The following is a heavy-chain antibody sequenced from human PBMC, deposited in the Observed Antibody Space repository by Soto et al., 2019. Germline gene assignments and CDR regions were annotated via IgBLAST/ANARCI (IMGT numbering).Heavy chain of an antibody. CDR2: ISGSGGST. CDR3: AKDVQVLRFLESKYFDY. CDR1: GFTFSSYA. J-gene: IGHJ4*02. V-gene: IGHV3-23*01. Sequence: GGSLRLSCAASGFTFSSYAMSWVRQAPGKGLEWVSAISGSGGSTYYADSVKGRFTISRDNSKNTLYLQMNSLRAEDTAVYYCAKDVQVLRFLESKYFDYWGQGTLV. D-gene: IGHD3-3*01.